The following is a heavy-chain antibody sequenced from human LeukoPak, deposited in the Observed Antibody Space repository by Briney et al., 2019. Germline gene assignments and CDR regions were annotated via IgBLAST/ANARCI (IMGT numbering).Heavy chain of an antibody. CDR3: NRQYGDYAFDY. V-gene: IGHV3-49*04. CDR1: GFSFGDYA. Sequence: QPERSLRLSCAASGFSFGDYAMSWVRQAPGKGLEWVGFIRSKGYGGTTEYAASVKGRFTISREDSKSIAYLQMNSLKTEDTAVYYCNRQYGDYAFDYWGQGTLVTVSS. CDR2: IRSKGYGGTT. J-gene: IGHJ4*02. D-gene: IGHD4-17*01.